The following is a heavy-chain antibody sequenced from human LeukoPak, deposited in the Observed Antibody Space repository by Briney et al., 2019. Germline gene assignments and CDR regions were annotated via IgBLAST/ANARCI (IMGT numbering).Heavy chain of an antibody. CDR2: ISGGGGST. D-gene: IGHD4-11*01. J-gene: IGHJ4*02. V-gene: IGHV3-23*01. CDR1: GFTFSGSA. Sequence: GGSLRLSCAASGFTFSGSAMSWVRRAPGKGLEWVSGISGGGGSTYYADSVKGRFTISRDNSKNTLYLQMNSLRAEDTAVYYCAKDRHYGNSPVDYWGQGTLVTVSS. CDR3: AKDRHYGNSPVDY.